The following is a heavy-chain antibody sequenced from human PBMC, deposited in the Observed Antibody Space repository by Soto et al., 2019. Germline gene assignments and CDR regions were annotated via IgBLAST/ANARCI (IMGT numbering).Heavy chain of an antibody. CDR2: INPSGGIT. CDR1: GYTFTSHW. D-gene: IGHD3-22*01. CDR3: ARDHSVTTSGYSYWWFDP. V-gene: IGHV1-46*04. J-gene: IGHJ5*02. Sequence: GASVKVSCKASGYTFTSHWIHWVRQAPGQGLQWMGVINPSGGITVYAQMLQGRVTMTRDTSTTTVYMELSSLRSEDTAVYYCARDHSVTTSGYSYWWFDPWGQGTLVTVYS.